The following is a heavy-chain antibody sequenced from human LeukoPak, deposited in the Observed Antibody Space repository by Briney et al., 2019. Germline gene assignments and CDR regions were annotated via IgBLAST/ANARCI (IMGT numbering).Heavy chain of an antibody. V-gene: IGHV4-39*01. Sequence: PSETLSLTCTVSGGSISSISAYWGWIRQPPGKGLGWFGSISYSKNTYYNPSLKSRVTISADTSKNQFSLTLGSVSATDTAVYYCVSPRGFSYGYFDYWGQGTLVTVSS. CDR1: GGSISSISAY. CDR3: VSPRGFSYGYFDY. CDR2: ISYSKNT. J-gene: IGHJ4*02. D-gene: IGHD5-18*01.